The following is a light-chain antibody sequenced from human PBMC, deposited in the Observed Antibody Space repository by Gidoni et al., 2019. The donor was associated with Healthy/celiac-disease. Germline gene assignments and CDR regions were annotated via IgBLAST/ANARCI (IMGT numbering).Light chain of an antibody. Sequence: EIVLPQSPGTLSLSPGERATLSCRASQSVSSSYLAWYQQKPGQAPRLLIYGASSRANGIPDRFSGRGSGTDFTLTISRLEPEDFAVYYCQQYGSSPPYTFGQGTKLEIK. CDR1: QSVSSSY. J-gene: IGKJ2*01. CDR2: GAS. V-gene: IGKV3-20*01. CDR3: QQYGSSPPYT.